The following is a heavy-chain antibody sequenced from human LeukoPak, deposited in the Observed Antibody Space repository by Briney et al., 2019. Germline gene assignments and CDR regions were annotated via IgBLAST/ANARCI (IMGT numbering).Heavy chain of an antibody. Sequence: ASVKVSCKASGYTFASYYMHWVRQAPGQGLEWMGIINPNSGDTNYAQKFQGRVTMTRDTSITTAYMEVSSLTSDDTAVYYCARDGGFDYWGQGTLVTVSS. J-gene: IGHJ4*02. CDR2: INPNSGDT. CDR1: GYTFASYY. D-gene: IGHD3-16*01. CDR3: ARDGGFDY. V-gene: IGHV1-2*02.